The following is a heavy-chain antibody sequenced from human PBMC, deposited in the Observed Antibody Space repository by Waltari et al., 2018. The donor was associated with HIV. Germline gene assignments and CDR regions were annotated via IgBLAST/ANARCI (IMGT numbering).Heavy chain of an antibody. CDR1: GGSIGSYY. D-gene: IGHD2-8*01. V-gene: IGHV4-59*01. CDR2: SHYSGSA. J-gene: IGHJ6*02. Sequence: QVQLQESGPGLVRPSETLSLTCTVSGGSIGSYYWSWIRQPPGKELEWIGYSHYSGSANYHPSLMRRVTVSVDTAKHQFSLKLSSVTAADTAVYYCATLMVYAPRSHYYGMDVWGQGTTVIVSS. CDR3: ATLMVYAPRSHYYGMDV.